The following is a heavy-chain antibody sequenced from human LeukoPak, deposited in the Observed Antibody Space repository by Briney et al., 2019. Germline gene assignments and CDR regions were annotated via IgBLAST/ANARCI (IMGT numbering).Heavy chain of an antibody. J-gene: IGHJ4*02. CDR2: IKQDGSEK. CDR1: GFTFSSYS. D-gene: IGHD3-10*01. Sequence: GGSLRLSCAASGFTFSSYSMNWVRQAPGKGLEWVANIKQDGSEKYYVDSVKGRFTISRDNAKNSLYLQMNSLRAEDTAVYYCARVYYGSGSPRHFDYWGQGTLVTVSS. CDR3: ARVYYGSGSPRHFDY. V-gene: IGHV3-7*03.